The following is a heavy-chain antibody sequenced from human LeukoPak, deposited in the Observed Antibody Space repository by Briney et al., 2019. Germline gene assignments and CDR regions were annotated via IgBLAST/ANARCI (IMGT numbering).Heavy chain of an antibody. Sequence: PSETLSLTCTVSGGSISSYYWSWIRQPAGKGLEWIGRIYTSGSTNCNPSLKSRVTMSVVTSKNQFSLKLSSVTAADTAVYYCAREGGVVVVIEADAFDIWGQGTMGTVSS. D-gene: IGHD3-22*01. CDR1: GGSISSYY. CDR3: AREGGVVVVIEADAFDI. J-gene: IGHJ3*02. V-gene: IGHV4-4*07. CDR2: IYTSGST.